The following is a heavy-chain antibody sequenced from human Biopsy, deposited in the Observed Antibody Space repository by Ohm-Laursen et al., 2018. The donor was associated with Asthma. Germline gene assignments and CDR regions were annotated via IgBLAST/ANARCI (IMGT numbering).Heavy chain of an antibody. CDR3: AKIITDRQKANNWFDP. Sequence: SLRLSCAAPGFTFHNYVMHWVRQAPGKGLEWVSSISASGVRTFYADSVKGRFTVSRNSSRNTLYLQLSTLRVEDTAVYFCAKIITDRQKANNWFDPWGQGTLVTVSS. CDR2: ISASGVRT. D-gene: IGHD3-22*01. V-gene: IGHV3-23*01. CDR1: GFTFHNYV. J-gene: IGHJ5*02.